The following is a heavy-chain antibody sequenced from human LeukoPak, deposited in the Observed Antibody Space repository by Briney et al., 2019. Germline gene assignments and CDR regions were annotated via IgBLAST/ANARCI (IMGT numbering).Heavy chain of an antibody. V-gene: IGHV1-24*01. CDR1: GYTLTELS. J-gene: IGHJ4*02. Sequence: ASVKVSCKVSGYTLTELSMHWVRQAPGKGLEWMGGFDPEDGETIYAQKFQGRVTMTEDTSTDTAYMELSSLRAEDTAVYYCAKVRHCSSTSCYYFDYWGQGTLVTVSS. D-gene: IGHD2-2*01. CDR3: AKVRHCSSTSCYYFDY. CDR2: FDPEDGET.